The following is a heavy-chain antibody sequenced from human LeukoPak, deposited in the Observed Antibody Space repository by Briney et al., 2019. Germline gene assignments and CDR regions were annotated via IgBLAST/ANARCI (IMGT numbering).Heavy chain of an antibody. CDR3: ARGPSGYHNT. V-gene: IGHV3-30*04. D-gene: IGHD5-12*01. CDR2: ISYDGSNR. Sequence: GGSLRLSCTASGFTFSSYAMHWVRQAPGKGLEWVAVISYDGSNRYYADSVKGRFTISRDNSKNTLYLQMNSLRAEDTAVYYCARGPSGYHNTGGQGTLVTVSS. J-gene: IGHJ4*02. CDR1: GFTFSSYA.